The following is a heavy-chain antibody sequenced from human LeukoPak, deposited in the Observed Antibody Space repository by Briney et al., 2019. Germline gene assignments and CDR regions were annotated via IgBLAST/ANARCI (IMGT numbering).Heavy chain of an antibody. J-gene: IGHJ4*02. CDR3: ARQSSVTSYFDY. D-gene: IGHD4-17*01. CDR1: GGSISSDIYY. CDR2: IYYSGST. Sequence: PSETLSLTCTVSGGSISSDIYYWGWIRRPPGKGLEWTGSIYYSGSTYYNPSLKSRVTISVDTSKNQFSLKMSSVTAADTAVYHCARQSSVTSYFDYWGQGTLVTVSS. V-gene: IGHV4-39*07.